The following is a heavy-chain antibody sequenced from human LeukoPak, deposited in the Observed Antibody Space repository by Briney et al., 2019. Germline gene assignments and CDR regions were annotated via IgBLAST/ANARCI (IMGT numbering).Heavy chain of an antibody. CDR3: ARMAAAGPFDY. CDR2: IYHSATT. CDR1: SGSISSSY. V-gene: IGHV4-59*08. D-gene: IGHD6-13*01. Sequence: PSETLSLTCTVSSGSISSSYWSWIRQPPGKGLEWIGYIYHSATTNYSPSLKSRVTISLETSKNQFSLKLSSVTAADTAVYYRARMAAAGPFDYWGQGTLVTVSS. J-gene: IGHJ4*02.